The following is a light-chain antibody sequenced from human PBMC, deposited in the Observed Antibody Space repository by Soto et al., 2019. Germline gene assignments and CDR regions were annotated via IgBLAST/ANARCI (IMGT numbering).Light chain of an antibody. J-gene: IGKJ1*01. CDR1: QSITTR. CDR3: LQRQSWPRT. V-gene: IGKV3-11*01. Sequence: EIVLTQSPAPLSSFPGDRVTLSCRARQSITTRLAWYQHRPGQAPRLLIYPTSLRAAGIPARFSASGSGTDFTLTISDVQPEDFALYYCLQRQSWPRTFGQGTKVDI. CDR2: PTS.